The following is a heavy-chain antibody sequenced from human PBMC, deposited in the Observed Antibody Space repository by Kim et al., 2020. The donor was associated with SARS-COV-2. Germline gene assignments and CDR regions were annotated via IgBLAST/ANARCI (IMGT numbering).Heavy chain of an antibody. CDR3: SRGTSNIMWYWIDY. CDR1: GDSFSIYY. V-gene: IGHV4-59*01. Sequence: SETLSLTCSVSGDSFSIYYWSWIRQPPGKGLEWIGYIYHSGRTDHNSSLKSRVTMSVDTSKNEFSLNLRSVTAADTAVYYCSRGTSNIMWYWIDYWGQG. J-gene: IGHJ4*02. CDR2: IYHSGRT. D-gene: IGHD2-8*02.